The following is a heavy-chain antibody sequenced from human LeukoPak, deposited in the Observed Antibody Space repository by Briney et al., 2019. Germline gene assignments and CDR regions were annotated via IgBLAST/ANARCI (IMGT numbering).Heavy chain of an antibody. Sequence: GGSLRLSCAASGFTFSSYGMHWVRQAPGKGLEWVAFIRYDGSNKYYADSVKGRFTISRDNSKNTLYLQMNSLRAEDTAVYYCAKVGGYSSGWYWDYFDYWGQGTLVTVSS. CDR1: GFTFSSYG. D-gene: IGHD6-19*01. V-gene: IGHV3-30*02. CDR2: IRYDGSNK. CDR3: AKVGGYSSGWYWDYFDY. J-gene: IGHJ4*02.